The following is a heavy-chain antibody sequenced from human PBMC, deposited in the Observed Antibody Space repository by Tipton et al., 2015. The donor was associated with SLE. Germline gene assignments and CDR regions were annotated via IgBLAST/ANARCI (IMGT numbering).Heavy chain of an antibody. CDR3: ARDRGYGMDV. J-gene: IGHJ6*02. V-gene: IGHV4-59*01. CDR1: GGSINNYF. Sequence: TLSLTCNVSGGSINNYFWSWIRQPPGKGLEWIGFIYFSGTTTYNPSLQSRVTFSVDTSKNQFSLKLKSVTAADTAVYYCARDRGYGMDVWGQGTTVTVSS. D-gene: IGHD3-10*01. CDR2: IYFSGTT.